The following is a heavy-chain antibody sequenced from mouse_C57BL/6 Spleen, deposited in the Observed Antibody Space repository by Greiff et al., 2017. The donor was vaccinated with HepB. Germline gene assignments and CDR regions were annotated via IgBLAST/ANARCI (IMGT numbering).Heavy chain of an antibody. CDR3: ASWDAWFAY. CDR2: IDPSDSYT. CDR1: GYTFTSYW. V-gene: IGHV1-50*01. Sequence: QVHLQQPGAELVKPGASVKLSCKASGYTFTSYWMQWVKQRPGQGLEWIGEIDPSDSYTNYNQKFKGKATLTVDTSSSTAYMQLSSLTSEDSAVYYCASWDAWFAYWGQGTLVTVSA. D-gene: IGHD4-1*01. J-gene: IGHJ3*01.